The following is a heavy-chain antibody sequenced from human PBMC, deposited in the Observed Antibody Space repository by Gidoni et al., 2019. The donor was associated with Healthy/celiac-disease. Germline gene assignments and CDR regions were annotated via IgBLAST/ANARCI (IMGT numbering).Heavy chain of an antibody. V-gene: IGHV1-2*02. D-gene: IGHD4-17*01. CDR2: INPNSGGT. CDR1: GYTFTGDY. Sequence: QVQLVQSGAEVKKHGASVQVSCKASGYTFTGDYMHWVRQAPGQGLEWMGWINPNSGGTNYAQKFQGRVTMTRDTSISTAYMELSRLRADDTAVYYCARTPTAGDDYFDYWGQGTLVTVSS. J-gene: IGHJ4*02. CDR3: ARTPTAGDDYFDY.